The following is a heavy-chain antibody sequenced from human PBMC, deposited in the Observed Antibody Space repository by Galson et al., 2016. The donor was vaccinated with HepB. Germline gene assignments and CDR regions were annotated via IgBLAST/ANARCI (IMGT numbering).Heavy chain of an antibody. Sequence: SVKVSCKVSGYGLTELAMHWVRQAPGKGLGWMGHFDPEDGERFYAQKFQGRVTMTADTSADTAYMELSSLRSEDTAIYYCATEDFDYWGQGTLVSVSS. D-gene: IGHD3-3*01. V-gene: IGHV1-24*01. J-gene: IGHJ4*02. CDR1: GYGLTELA. CDR2: FDPEDGER. CDR3: ATEDFDY.